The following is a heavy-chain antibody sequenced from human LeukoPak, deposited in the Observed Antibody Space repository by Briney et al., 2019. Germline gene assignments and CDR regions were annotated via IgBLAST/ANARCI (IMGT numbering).Heavy chain of an antibody. V-gene: IGHV3-23*01. Sequence: GGPLRLSRAGSEFTSSSPGMTWVRQAPGKGLEWVSSITGNGVTAYYADSVRGRFTVSTDSSKSTLYLQMNSLRAEDTAIYYCAKSPGYWTHDYWGQGILVTVSS. J-gene: IGHJ4*02. CDR2: ITGNGVTA. CDR1: EFTSSSPG. CDR3: AKSPGYWTHDY. D-gene: IGHD1-1*01.